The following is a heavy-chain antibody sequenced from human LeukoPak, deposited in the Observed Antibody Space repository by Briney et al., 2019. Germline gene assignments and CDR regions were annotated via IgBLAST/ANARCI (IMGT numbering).Heavy chain of an antibody. CDR2: VKQDGSER. CDR1: GFPFSSHW. Sequence: GGSLRLSCVASGFPFSSHWMNWVRQAPGKGLEWVASVKQDGSERYYVASMKGRFTISRDNAKNSLFLQMNSLRAEDTAVYYCATRYFDLWGRGTLVTVSS. V-gene: IGHV3-7*01. CDR3: ATRYFDL. J-gene: IGHJ2*01.